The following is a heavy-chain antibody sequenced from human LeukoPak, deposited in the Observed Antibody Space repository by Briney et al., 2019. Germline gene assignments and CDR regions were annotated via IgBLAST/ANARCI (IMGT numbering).Heavy chain of an antibody. CDR3: ANSERVVAATLDY. J-gene: IGHJ4*02. CDR1: GFTFSSYA. CDR2: ILYDGSNK. V-gene: IGHV3-30*04. Sequence: GRSLRLSCAASGFTFSSYAMHWVRQAPGKGLEWVAVILYDGSNKYYADSVKGRFTISRDNSKNTLYLQMNSLRAEDTAVYYCANSERVVAATLDYWGQGTLVTVSS. D-gene: IGHD2-15*01.